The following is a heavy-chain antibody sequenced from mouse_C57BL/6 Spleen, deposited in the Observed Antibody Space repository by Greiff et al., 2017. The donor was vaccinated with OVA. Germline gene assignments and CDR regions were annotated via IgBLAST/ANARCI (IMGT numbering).Heavy chain of an antibody. D-gene: IGHD1-1*01. CDR3: SRRLFSTVAFMDY. Sequence: EVMLVESGEGLVKPGGSLKLSCAASGFTFSSYAMSWVRQTPEKRLEWVAYISSGGDYIYYADTVKGRFPISSDNARHTLYLHMISLKSEDTSMYYCSRRLFSTVAFMDYWGQGTSVTVSS. J-gene: IGHJ4*01. CDR1: GFTFSSYA. V-gene: IGHV5S21*01. CDR2: ISSGGDYI.